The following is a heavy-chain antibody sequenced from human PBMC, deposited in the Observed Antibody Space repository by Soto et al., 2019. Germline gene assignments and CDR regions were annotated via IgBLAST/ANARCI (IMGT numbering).Heavy chain of an antibody. CDR3: ARHTSELWLGAPNPRYYFDY. D-gene: IGHD3-10*01. Sequence: SETLSLTCTVSGGSISSGDYYWSWVRQPPGKGLEWIGYIYYSGSTNYNPSLKSRVTISIDPSKNQFSLKLSSVTAADTAVYYCARHTSELWLGAPNPRYYFDYWGQGTLVTVSS. V-gene: IGHV4-61*08. CDR2: IYYSGST. CDR1: GGSISSGDYY. J-gene: IGHJ4*02.